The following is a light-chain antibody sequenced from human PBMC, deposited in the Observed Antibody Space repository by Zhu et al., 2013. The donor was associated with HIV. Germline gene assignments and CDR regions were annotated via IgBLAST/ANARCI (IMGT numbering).Light chain of an antibody. CDR2: DAS. CDR3: QQRSNWPRT. J-gene: IGKJ2*01. V-gene: IGKV3-11*01. Sequence: EIVMTQFPDTLSVSPGERATLSCRASQSVSSYLAWYQQKPGQAPRLLIYDASNRATGIPARFSGSGSGTDFTLTISSLEPEDFAVYYCQQRSNWPRTFGQGTKLEIK. CDR1: QSVSSY.